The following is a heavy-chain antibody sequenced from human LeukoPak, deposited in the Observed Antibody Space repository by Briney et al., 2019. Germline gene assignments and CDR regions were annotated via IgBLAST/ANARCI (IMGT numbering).Heavy chain of an antibody. V-gene: IGHV3-15*01. J-gene: IGHJ6*03. CDR2: IKRKTEGATT. CDR3: ARADPLTRSMDV. Sequence: GGSLRLSCAASGFAFKNAWMSWVRQAPGKVLEWLGLIKRKTEGATTDYSAPVKGRFTISRDDSENTLYLQMNSLRAEDTAVYYRARADPLTRSMDVWGKGTTVTVSS. D-gene: IGHD2-21*02. CDR1: GFAFKNAW.